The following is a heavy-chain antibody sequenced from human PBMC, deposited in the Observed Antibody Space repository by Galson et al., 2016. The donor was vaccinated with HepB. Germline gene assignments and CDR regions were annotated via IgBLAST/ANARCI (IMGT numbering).Heavy chain of an antibody. J-gene: IGHJ4*02. V-gene: IGHV3-7*04. D-gene: IGHD1-26*01. CDR3: RRGASN. Sequence: SPRLSCAASGFTFSTSWMNWVRQAPGKRLECVANINQDGNAKYYVDSVKGRFTISRDNAKNSLYLQMDTLRVEDTAVYYCRRGASNWGQGTLVTVSS. CDR2: INQDGNAK. CDR1: GFTFSTSW.